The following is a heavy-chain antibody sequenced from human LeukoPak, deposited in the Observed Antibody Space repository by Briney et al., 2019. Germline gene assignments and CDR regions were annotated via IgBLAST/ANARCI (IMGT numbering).Heavy chain of an antibody. V-gene: IGHV4-38-2*02. CDR3: ARFRGYFDY. Sequence: SETLSLTCTVSNYSINSGYYWGWIRQAPGKGLEWIASIYRSGSAHYNPSLRSRVTISVDTSKNQFSLKMTSVTTADTAVYYCARFRGYFDYWGQGTLVTVSS. CDR2: IYRSGSA. D-gene: IGHD3-10*01. J-gene: IGHJ4*02. CDR1: NYSINSGYY.